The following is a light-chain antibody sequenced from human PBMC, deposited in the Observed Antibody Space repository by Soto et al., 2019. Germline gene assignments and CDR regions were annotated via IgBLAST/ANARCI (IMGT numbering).Light chain of an antibody. V-gene: IGKV1-5*03. CDR3: QHYNTYSWT. Sequence: DIQMTQFPSTLSASVGDRVTITCRASQSISNRLSWFQQKSGEAPNLLIHKASSLESGIPSRFSGSGSGTEFTDTISSLKPDDFATYYCQHYNTYSWTFGQGTKVEIK. CDR1: QSISNR. CDR2: KAS. J-gene: IGKJ1*01.